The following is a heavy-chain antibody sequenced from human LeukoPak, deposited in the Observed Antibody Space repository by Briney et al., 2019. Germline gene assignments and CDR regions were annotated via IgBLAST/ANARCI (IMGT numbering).Heavy chain of an antibody. D-gene: IGHD6-6*01. CDR1: GFTFSSYG. CDR3: ARDYIAARDGGINKFDY. CDR2: IRYDGSNK. J-gene: IGHJ4*02. V-gene: IGHV3-30*02. Sequence: GGSLRLPCAASGFTFSSYGMHWVRQAPGKGLEWVAFIRYDGSNKYYADSVKGRFTISRDNAKNSLYLQMNSLRAEDTAVYYCARDYIAARDGGINKFDYWGQGTLVTVSS.